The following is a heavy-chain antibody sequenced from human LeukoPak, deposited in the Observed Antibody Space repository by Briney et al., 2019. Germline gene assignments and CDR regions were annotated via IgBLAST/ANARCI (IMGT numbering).Heavy chain of an antibody. J-gene: IGHJ4*02. Sequence: ASVKVSCKASGYTFTSYYMHWVRQAPGQGLEWMGIINPSGGSTSYAQKFQGRVTKTRDTSTSTVYIELSILRSEDTAVYYCARQDSSSCDYWGQGTLFTVSS. CDR3: ARQDSSSCDY. D-gene: IGHD6-13*01. V-gene: IGHV1-46*01. CDR1: GYTFTSYY. CDR2: INPSGGST.